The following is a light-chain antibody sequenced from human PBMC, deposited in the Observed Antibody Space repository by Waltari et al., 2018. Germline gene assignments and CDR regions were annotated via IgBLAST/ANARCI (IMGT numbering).Light chain of an antibody. CDR3: CSFAGSLYV. CDR2: EVS. Sequence: QSALTQPPSASGSPGQSVTISCTGSSRDVGASNLVSWYQQRPGRAPKLMIYEVSKRPSGVPDRFSGSKSGNTASLTVSGLQAEDEGYYYCCSFAGSLYVFGTATKVTVL. J-gene: IGLJ1*01. V-gene: IGLV2-8*01. CDR1: SRDVGASNL.